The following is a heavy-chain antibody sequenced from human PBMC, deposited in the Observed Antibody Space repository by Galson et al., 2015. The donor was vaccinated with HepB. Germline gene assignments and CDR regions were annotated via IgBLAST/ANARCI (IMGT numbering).Heavy chain of an antibody. CDR1: GFTFSGSA. Sequence: SLRLSCAASGFTFSGSAIHWVRQASGKGPEWVGRIRSKASNYATSYVPSLKGRPTISRDDSKNMAYLHMRSLKTDDTAVYYCVRSGDFSGYSSRWGQGTLVTVSS. CDR3: VRSGDFSGYSSR. J-gene: IGHJ4*02. V-gene: IGHV3-73*01. D-gene: IGHD6-13*01. CDR2: IRSKASNYAT.